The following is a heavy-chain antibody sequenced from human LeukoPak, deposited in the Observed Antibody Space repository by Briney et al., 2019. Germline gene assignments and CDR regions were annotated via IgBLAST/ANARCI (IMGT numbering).Heavy chain of an antibody. D-gene: IGHD5-12*01. CDR2: IRSDGVEK. V-gene: IGHV3-7*03. Sequence: GGSLRLSCATSGFIFTNAWMKWVRQAPGKGLEWVANIRSDGVEKYYVDSVRGRFTISTDTAKNTLYLQMNSLRADDTAVYYCAREFTGYGNTDYWGQGTLVTVSS. CDR3: AREFTGYGNTDY. J-gene: IGHJ4*02. CDR1: GFIFTNAW.